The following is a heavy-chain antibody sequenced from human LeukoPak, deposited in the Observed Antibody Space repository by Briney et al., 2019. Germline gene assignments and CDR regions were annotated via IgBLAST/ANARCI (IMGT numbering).Heavy chain of an antibody. J-gene: IGHJ5*02. Sequence: GESLKISCKGSGYSFTSYWIGWVRQMPGKGLEWMGIIYPGDSDTRYSPSFQGQVTISADKSISTAYLQWSSLKASDTAMYYCARWIIAAAGTEVRGWFDPWGQGTLVTVSS. V-gene: IGHV5-51*01. D-gene: IGHD6-13*01. CDR3: ARWIIAAAGTEVRGWFDP. CDR2: IYPGDSDT. CDR1: GYSFTSYW.